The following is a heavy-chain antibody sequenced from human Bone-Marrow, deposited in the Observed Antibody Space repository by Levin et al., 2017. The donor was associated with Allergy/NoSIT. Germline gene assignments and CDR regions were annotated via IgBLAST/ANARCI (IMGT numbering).Heavy chain of an antibody. CDR1: GFSFSSYV. J-gene: IGHJ6*02. D-gene: IGHD6-19*01. Sequence: GESLKISCAASGFSFSSYVIHWVRQAPGKGLEWVAVMAYDTSNKFYVNSVKGRFTISRDNSKKTLYLQMNGLRPEDTAVYFCARCSAYRSSGSSSDYNYYGMDVWGQGTTVTVSS. CDR2: MAYDTSNK. CDR3: ARCSAYRSSGSSSDYNYYGMDV. V-gene: IGHV3-30*04.